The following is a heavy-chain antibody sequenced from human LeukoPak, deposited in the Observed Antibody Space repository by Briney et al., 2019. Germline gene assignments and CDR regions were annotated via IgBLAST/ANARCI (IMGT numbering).Heavy chain of an antibody. CDR1: RFTFSSYG. CDR3: AQLGKWRGVYYYYYMDV. CDR2: ISGSGGST. J-gene: IGHJ6*03. V-gene: IGHV3-23*01. Sequence: GGSLRLSCAASRFTFSSYGMHWVGQAPGKGLEGVSAISGSGGSTYYADSVKGRFTISRDNSKNTLYLQMNILRAEDTAVYYCAQLGKWRGVYYYYYMDVWGKGTTVTISS. D-gene: IGHD1-26*01.